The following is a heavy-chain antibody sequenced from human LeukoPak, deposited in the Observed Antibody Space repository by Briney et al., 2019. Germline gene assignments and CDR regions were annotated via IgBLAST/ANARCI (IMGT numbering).Heavy chain of an antibody. CDR3: TRDYPASFDV. CDR2: IRSTIYGGTT. V-gene: IGHV3-49*04. J-gene: IGHJ3*01. CDR1: GFNFGDFA. Sequence: PGGSLRLSCTVSGFNFGDFAMSRVRQAPGKGLEWLGFIRSTIYGGTTDYAASVKGRFTISRDDSKSIAYLQMNSLKTEDTAMYYCTRDYPASFDVWGQETLVTVSS.